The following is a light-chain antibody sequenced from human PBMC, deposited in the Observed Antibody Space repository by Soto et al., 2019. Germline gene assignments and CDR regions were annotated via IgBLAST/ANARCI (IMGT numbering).Light chain of an antibody. J-gene: IGLJ1*01. CDR1: SRDYSSLHY. CDR2: AVT. Sequence: QSVMSQPAPVWGSGGQTNTISFTGSSRDYSSLHYVSSHPHHPGKAPKLSIFAVTDRPSGFCARVYGCYPGNTASLTFTGLQAEDEADYYCRSYREGSTLVLGTARKVTV. CDR3: RSYREGSTLV. V-gene: IGLV2-14*03.